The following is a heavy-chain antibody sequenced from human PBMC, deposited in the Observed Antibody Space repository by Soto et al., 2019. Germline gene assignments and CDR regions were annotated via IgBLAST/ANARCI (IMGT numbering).Heavy chain of an antibody. CDR1: GFTFDDYT. CDR2: ISWDGGST. Sequence: PGGSLRLSCAASGFTFDDYTMHWVRQAPGKGLEWVSLISWDGGSTYYADSVKGRFTISRDNSKNSLYLQMNSLRTEDTALYYCAKDMFRDYDFWVPMDVWGQGTTVTVSS. V-gene: IGHV3-43*01. CDR3: AKDMFRDYDFWVPMDV. J-gene: IGHJ6*02. D-gene: IGHD3-3*01.